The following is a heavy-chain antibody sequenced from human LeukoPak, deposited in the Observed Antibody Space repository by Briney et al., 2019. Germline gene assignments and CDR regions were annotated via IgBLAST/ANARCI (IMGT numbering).Heavy chain of an antibody. CDR2: IYSGGST. CDR1: GFTVSGNY. V-gene: IGHV3-53*01. J-gene: IGHJ3*02. Sequence: GGSVRLSCAASGFTVSGNYMSWVRQAPGKGLEWVSVIYSGGSTYYADSVKGRFTISRDNSKNTPYLQMNSLRAEDTAVYYCAKELRITSAFDIWGQGTMVTVSS. CDR3: AKELRITSAFDI. D-gene: IGHD3-10*01.